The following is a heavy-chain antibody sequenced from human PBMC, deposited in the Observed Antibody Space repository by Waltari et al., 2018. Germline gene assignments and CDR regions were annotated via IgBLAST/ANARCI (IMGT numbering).Heavy chain of an antibody. Sequence: QVQLQESGTGLVKPSETRSLTCAVSGYSISSGYYGGWIRQPPGQGLEWIGSIYHSGSTYYNPSTESRVTISVDTSKNQFSLKLSSVTAADTAVYYCARDPFYCTGGVCGFDYWGQGTLVTVSS. CDR3: ARDPFYCTGGVCGFDY. J-gene: IGHJ4*02. CDR2: IYHSGST. CDR1: GYSISSGYY. V-gene: IGHV4-38-2*02. D-gene: IGHD2-8*02.